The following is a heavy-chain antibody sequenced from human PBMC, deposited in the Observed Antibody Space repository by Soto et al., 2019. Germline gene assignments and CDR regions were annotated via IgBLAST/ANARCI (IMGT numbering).Heavy chain of an antibody. D-gene: IGHD2-2*01. Sequence: GASVKVSCKASGYTFTSYGISWVRQAPGQGLEWMGWISAYNGNTNYAQKLQGRVTMTTDTSTSTAYMELRSLRSDDTAVYYCARDLGHIVAVPAAGGYYYYGMDVWGQGTTVTVSS. CDR1: GYTFTSYG. CDR3: ARDLGHIVAVPAAGGYYYYGMDV. CDR2: ISAYNGNT. V-gene: IGHV1-18*01. J-gene: IGHJ6*02.